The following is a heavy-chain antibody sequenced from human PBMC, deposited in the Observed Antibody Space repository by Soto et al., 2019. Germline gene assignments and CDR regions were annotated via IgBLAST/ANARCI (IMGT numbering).Heavy chain of an antibody. Sequence: QVQLQESGPVLVKPSQTLSLTCTVSGGSISSGGYYWIWIRQHPGKGLEWIGYIYYSGSTYYNPSLKSRVTISVDTSKNQCSLKLSSVTAADTAVYYCARVFGFGGMDVWGQGTTVTVSS. CDR2: IYYSGST. CDR3: ARVFGFGGMDV. V-gene: IGHV4-31*03. J-gene: IGHJ6*02. CDR1: GGSISSGGYY. D-gene: IGHD3-10*01.